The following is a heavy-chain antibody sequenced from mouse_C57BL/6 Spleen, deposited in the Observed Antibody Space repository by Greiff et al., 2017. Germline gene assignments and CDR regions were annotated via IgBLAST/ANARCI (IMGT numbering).Heavy chain of an antibody. CDR2: IWSGGST. J-gene: IGHJ4*01. CDR1: GFSLTSYG. Sequence: VKLMESGPGLVQPSQSLSITCTVSGFSLTSYGVHWVRQSPGKGLEWLGVIWSGGSTDYNAAFISRLSISKDNSKSQVFFKMNSLQADDTAIYYCARNYPIYYDYGGGYAMDYWGQGTSVTVSS. CDR3: ARNYPIYYDYGGGYAMDY. V-gene: IGHV2-2*01. D-gene: IGHD2-4*01.